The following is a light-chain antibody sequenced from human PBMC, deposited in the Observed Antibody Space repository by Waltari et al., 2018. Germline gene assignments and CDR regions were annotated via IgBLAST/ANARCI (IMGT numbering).Light chain of an antibody. CDR3: QQGGGPLRFT. J-gene: IGKJ2*01. CDR1: QSISSTY. CDR2: GAS. Sequence: EIVLTQSPGTLSLSPGERATLSCRASQSISSTYLALSQQKPGQAPRLLIYGASRRATGLPGRFSGSGSGTDLALSISRLEPEDFAVYYCQQGGGPLRFTFGQGTKLEIK. V-gene: IGKV3-20*01.